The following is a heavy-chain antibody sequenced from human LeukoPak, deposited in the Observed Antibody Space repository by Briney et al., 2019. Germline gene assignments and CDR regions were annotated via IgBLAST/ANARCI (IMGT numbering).Heavy chain of an antibody. V-gene: IGHV4-4*07. J-gene: IGHJ4*02. D-gene: IGHD2-21*02. Sequence: SEALSLTCTVSGGSISSYYWSWIRQPAGKGLEWIGRIYTSGSTNYNPSLKSRVTMSIDTSKNQFSLKLSSLTAADTAVYYCARAPAYCGGDCYLDYWGQGTLVTVPS. CDR3: ARAPAYCGGDCYLDY. CDR1: GGSISSYY. CDR2: IYTSGST.